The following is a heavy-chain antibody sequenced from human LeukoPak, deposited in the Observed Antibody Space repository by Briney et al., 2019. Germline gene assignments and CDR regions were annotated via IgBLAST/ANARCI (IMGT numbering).Heavy chain of an antibody. J-gene: IGHJ5*02. D-gene: IGHD6-13*01. V-gene: IGHV3-48*04. Sequence: GGSLRLSCAASGFSFSTYSMNWVRQAPGKGLEWVSYMSSRGSIIFYADSVKGRFTISRDNAKNSLYLQMDSLRVEDTAVYYCARGAAGGMYNWFDPWGQGTLVTVSS. CDR1: GFSFSTYS. CDR2: MSSRGSII. CDR3: ARGAAGGMYNWFDP.